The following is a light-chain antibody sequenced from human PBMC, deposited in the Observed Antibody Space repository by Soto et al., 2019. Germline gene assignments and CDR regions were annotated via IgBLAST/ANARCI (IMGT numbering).Light chain of an antibody. Sequence: QSALTQPRSVSGSPRQSVTISCTGTSSDVGGYNSVSWYQQYPGKAPQLMIYDVTKRPSGVPDRFSGSKSGNTASLTISGLQAEDEADSYCCSYAGSFTMVFGGGTQLTVL. CDR3: CSYAGSFTMV. J-gene: IGLJ2*01. V-gene: IGLV2-11*01. CDR2: DVT. CDR1: SSDVGGYNS.